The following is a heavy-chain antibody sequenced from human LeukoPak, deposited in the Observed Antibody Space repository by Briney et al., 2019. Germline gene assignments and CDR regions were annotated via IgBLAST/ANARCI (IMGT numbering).Heavy chain of an antibody. Sequence: GGSLRLSCAASGFTFSSYAMHWVRQAPGKGLEWVAVISYDGSNKYYADSVKGRFTISRDNSKNTLYLQMNSLRAEDTAVYYCARDLDSAEIDPTGTTCVGLDYWGQGTLVTVSS. J-gene: IGHJ4*02. V-gene: IGHV3-30-3*01. CDR1: GFTFSSYA. D-gene: IGHD1-7*01. CDR2: ISYDGSNK. CDR3: ARDLDSAEIDPTGTTCVGLDY.